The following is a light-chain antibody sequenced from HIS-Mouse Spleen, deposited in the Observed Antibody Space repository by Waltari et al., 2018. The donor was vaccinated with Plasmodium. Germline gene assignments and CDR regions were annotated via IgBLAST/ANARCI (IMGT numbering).Light chain of an antibody. CDR1: ALPKQY. Sequence: SYELPQPPSVSVSPGQTARITCSGDALPKQYAYGYQQKPGQAPVLVIYKDSERPSGIPERFSGSSSGTTVTLTISGVQAEDEADYYCQSADSSGTPNWVFGGGTKLTVL. CDR3: QSADSSGTPNWV. CDR2: KDS. V-gene: IGLV3-25*03. J-gene: IGLJ3*02.